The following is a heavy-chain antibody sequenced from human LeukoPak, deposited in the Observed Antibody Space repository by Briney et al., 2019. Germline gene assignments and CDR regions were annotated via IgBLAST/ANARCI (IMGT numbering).Heavy chain of an antibody. Sequence: GASVKVSCKASGYTFTSYGISWVRQAPGQGLEWMGWISAYNGNTNYAQKLQDRVTMTTDTSTSTAYMELRSRRSDDTAVYYCARGIRSCSSTSCYEVFLYWCHVTMFTVS. CDR1: GYTFTSYG. CDR2: ISAYNGNT. CDR3: ARGIRSCSSTSCYEVFLY. J-gene: IGHJ4*01. V-gene: IGHV1-18*04. D-gene: IGHD2-2*01.